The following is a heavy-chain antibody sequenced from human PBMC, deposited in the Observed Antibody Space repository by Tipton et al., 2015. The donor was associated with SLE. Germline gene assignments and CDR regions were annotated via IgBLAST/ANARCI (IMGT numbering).Heavy chain of an antibody. J-gene: IGHJ6*02. CDR1: GFTFSSYE. CDR3: AKDRTYGSGSGMDV. CDR2: ITSSGSDI. D-gene: IGHD3-10*01. Sequence: SLRLSCTASGFTFSSYEMNWVRQAPGGGLEWISYITSSGSDIFYADSVKGRFTISRDNAKNSLYLQMNSLRAEDTALYYCAKDRTYGSGSGMDVWGQGTTVTVSS. V-gene: IGHV3-48*03.